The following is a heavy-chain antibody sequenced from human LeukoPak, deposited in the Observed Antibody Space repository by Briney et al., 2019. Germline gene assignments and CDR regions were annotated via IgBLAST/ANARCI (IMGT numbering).Heavy chain of an antibody. Sequence: SGPALVKPTQTLRLTCSFSGFSLNTSGVCVSWIRQPPGKALEWLARIDWDDDKYYSTSLKTRLTISKDTSKDQVVLTMTNVDPVDTATYFCARMLRRTYYDSSRYYYDAFDIWGQGTMVTVSS. CDR1: GFSLNTSGVC. D-gene: IGHD3-22*01. CDR3: ARMLRRTYYDSSRYYYDAFDI. CDR2: IDWDDDK. V-gene: IGHV2-70*11. J-gene: IGHJ3*02.